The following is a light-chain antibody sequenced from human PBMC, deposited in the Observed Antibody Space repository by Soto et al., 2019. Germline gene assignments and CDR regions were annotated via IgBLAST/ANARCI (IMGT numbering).Light chain of an antibody. CDR3: SSYTSSSTLEV. J-gene: IGLJ1*01. CDR2: DVS. V-gene: IGLV2-14*01. CDR1: SSDVGGYNY. Sequence: QSALTQPASVSGSPGQSITISCTGTSSDVGGYNYVSWYQQHPGKAPKLMIYDVSNRPSGVSNRFSGSKSGNTASLTISGLQAEDEADYYCSSYTSSSTLEVFGTGTKFTGL.